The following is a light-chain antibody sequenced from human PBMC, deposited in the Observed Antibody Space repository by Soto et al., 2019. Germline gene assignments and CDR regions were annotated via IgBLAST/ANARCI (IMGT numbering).Light chain of an antibody. Sequence: DIVVTQSPATLSVSPGEGATLSCKTSQSVSTNLAWYQQKPGRAPRLLIYAASTRASGIPARFSGSGSGTEFTLSIYSLQSEDFAVYYCQQYNDWPRFTFGPGTKVDIK. CDR3: QQYNDWPRFT. J-gene: IGKJ3*01. CDR1: QSVSTN. V-gene: IGKV3-15*01. CDR2: AAS.